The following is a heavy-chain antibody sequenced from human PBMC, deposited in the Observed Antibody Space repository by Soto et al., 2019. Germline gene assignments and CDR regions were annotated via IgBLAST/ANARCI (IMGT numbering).Heavy chain of an antibody. CDR2: IYYSGST. J-gene: IGHJ3*02. V-gene: IGHV4-39*01. Sequence: SETLSLTCTVSGGTISSSTYHWGWIRQPPGKGLEWIGSIYYSGSTYYNPSLKSRVTISVDTSKNQFSLKLSSVTAADTAVYYCARQGEMATIGAFDIWGQGTMVT. CDR1: GGTISSSTYH. D-gene: IGHD5-12*01. CDR3: ARQGEMATIGAFDI.